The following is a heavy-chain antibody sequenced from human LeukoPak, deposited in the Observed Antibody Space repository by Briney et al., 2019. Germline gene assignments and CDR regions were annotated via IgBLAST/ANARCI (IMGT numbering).Heavy chain of an antibody. V-gene: IGHV4-34*01. CDR3: ARVGVLYDILTGYPTPFED. CDR1: GGSFSGYY. Sequence: SETLSLTCAVYGGSFSGYYWSWIRQPPGKGLEWIGEINHSGSTNCNPSLKSRVTISVDTSKNQFSLKLSSVTAADTAVYYCARVGVLYDILTGYPTPFEDRGQGTLVTVSS. D-gene: IGHD3-9*01. J-gene: IGHJ4*02. CDR2: INHSGST.